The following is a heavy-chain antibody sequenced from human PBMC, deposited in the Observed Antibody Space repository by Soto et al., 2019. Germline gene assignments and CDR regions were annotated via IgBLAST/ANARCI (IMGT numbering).Heavy chain of an antibody. CDR2: MYWDDDQ. CDR1: GFLFHTRGVD. D-gene: IGHD3-10*01. CDR3: AHRDIDTDGAFDY. Sequence: QITLRESGPTLLTPTQTLTLTCTFSGFLFHTRGVDVGWIRPPPGQALAWLAFMYWDDDQRYSPSLKTRLPITKDASRNQVGLTMTNMDPVDTATYYCAHRDIDTDGAFDYWGQGPLVTVAS. J-gene: IGHJ4*02. V-gene: IGHV2-5*02.